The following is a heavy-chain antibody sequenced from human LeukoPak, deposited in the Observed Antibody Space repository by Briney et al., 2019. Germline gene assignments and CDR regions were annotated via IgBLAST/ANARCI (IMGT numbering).Heavy chain of an antibody. Sequence: PGESLKISCKASGYSFTNNWIGWVRQMPGKGLEWMGIIYPGDSDTRYSPPFKGQVTISADKSITTAYLQWGSLRASDTAMYYCVRHTHYYDSTTTNHPQPVVLGGQGTRVTVSS. V-gene: IGHV5-51*01. CDR1: GYSFTNNW. J-gene: IGHJ1*01. D-gene: IGHD3-22*01. CDR3: VRHTHYYDSTTTNHPQPVVL. CDR2: IYPGDSDT.